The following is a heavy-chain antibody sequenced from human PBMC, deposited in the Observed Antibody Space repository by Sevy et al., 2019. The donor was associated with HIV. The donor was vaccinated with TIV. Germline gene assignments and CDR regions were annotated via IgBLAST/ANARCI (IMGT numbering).Heavy chain of an antibody. Sequence: SETLSLTCAVSGGSISSSNWWSWVRQPPGKGLEWIGEIYHSGSTNYNPSLKSRVTISVDKSKNQFSLKLGSVTAADTAVYYCARGPSYSSSWWGYGMDVWGQGTTVTVSS. V-gene: IGHV4-4*02. D-gene: IGHD6-13*01. J-gene: IGHJ6*02. CDR2: IYHSGST. CDR3: ARGPSYSSSWWGYGMDV. CDR1: GGSISSSNW.